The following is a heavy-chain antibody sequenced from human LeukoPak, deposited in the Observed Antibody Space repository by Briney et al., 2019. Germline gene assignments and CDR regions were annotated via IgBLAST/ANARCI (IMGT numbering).Heavy chain of an antibody. CDR3: ARGAYGDPHFDY. D-gene: IGHD4-17*01. J-gene: IGHJ4*02. CDR1: GGSISSGGYY. V-gene: IGHV4-30-2*01. Sequence: PSQTLSLTCTVSGGSISSGGYYWSWIRQHPGKGLEWIGYIYHSGSTYYNPSLKSRVTVSVDRSKNQFSLKLSSVTAADTAVYYCARGAYGDPHFDYWGQGTLVTVSS. CDR2: IYHSGST.